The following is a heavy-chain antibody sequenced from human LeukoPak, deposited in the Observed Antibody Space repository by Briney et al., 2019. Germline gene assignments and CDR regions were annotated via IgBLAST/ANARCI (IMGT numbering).Heavy chain of an antibody. CDR3: ARVAVGATSVDY. CDR2: IYYSGST. CDR1: GGSISSSSYY. Sequence: PSETLSLTCTVSGGSISSSSYYWGWIRQPPGKGLEWIGSIYYSGSTYYNPSLKSRVTISVDTSKNQFSLKLSSVTAADTALYYCARVAVGATSVDYWGQGTLVTVSS. D-gene: IGHD1-26*01. J-gene: IGHJ4*02. V-gene: IGHV4-39*07.